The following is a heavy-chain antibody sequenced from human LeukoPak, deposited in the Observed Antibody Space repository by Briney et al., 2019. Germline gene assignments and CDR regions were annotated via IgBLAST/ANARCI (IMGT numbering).Heavy chain of an antibody. CDR2: ISSSSSTI. V-gene: IGHV3-48*04. J-gene: IGHJ5*02. D-gene: IGHD2-15*01. CDR1: GFTFSSYS. Sequence: GGSLRLSCAASGFTFSSYSMNWVRQAPGKGLEWVSYISSSSSTIYYADSVKGRFTISRDNAKNTLYLQMNSLRAEDTAVYYCARAWRGGGSCGPWGQGTLVTVSS. CDR3: ARAWRGGGSCGP.